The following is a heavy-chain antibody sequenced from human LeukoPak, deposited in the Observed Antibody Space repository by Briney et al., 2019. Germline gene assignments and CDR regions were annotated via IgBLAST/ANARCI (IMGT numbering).Heavy chain of an antibody. CDR2: IYYNGNT. CDR1: GGSIISSSSY. V-gene: IGHV4-39*02. Sequence: PSETLSLTCTVSGGSIISSSSYWGWIRQPPKKGLEWIGAIYYNGNTYYNRSLRSRVTMSVDTSKNQFSLKLNSVTAADTAVYYCAREHRWGNEQWLVYYYYYGMDVWGQGTTVTVSS. J-gene: IGHJ6*02. D-gene: IGHD6-19*01. CDR3: AREHRWGNEQWLVYYYYYGMDV.